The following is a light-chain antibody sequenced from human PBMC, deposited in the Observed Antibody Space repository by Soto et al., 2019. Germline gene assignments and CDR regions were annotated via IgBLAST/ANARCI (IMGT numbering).Light chain of an antibody. V-gene: IGKV3D-11*02. CDR3: QQRNDWQVT. CDR2: GAS. Sequence: EIVLTQSPGTLSLSPGERATLSCRASQSVGTYLAWYQQKPGQAPRPLIYGASSRATCIPDRFSGSGSGTDLTLTISSLEPDDFAVYYCQQRNDWQVTFGQGTRREIK. CDR1: QSVGTY. J-gene: IGKJ5*01.